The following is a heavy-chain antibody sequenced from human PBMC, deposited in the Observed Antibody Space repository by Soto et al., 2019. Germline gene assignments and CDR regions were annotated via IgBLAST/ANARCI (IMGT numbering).Heavy chain of an antibody. Sequence: QLQLQESGPGLVKPSETLSLTCTVSGGSISSSSYYWGWIRQPPGKGLEWIGSIYYSGSTYYNPSLKSRVTISVDTSKNQFSLKLSSVTAADTAVYYCARHEGGWGDGVGYWGQGTLVTVSS. J-gene: IGHJ4*02. V-gene: IGHV4-39*01. CDR1: GGSISSSSYY. CDR2: IYYSGST. CDR3: ARHEGGWGDGVGY. D-gene: IGHD2-21*02.